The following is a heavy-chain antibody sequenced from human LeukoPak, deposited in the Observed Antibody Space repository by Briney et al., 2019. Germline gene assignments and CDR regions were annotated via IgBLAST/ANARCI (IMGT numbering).Heavy chain of an antibody. V-gene: IGHV1-18*01. CDR1: GYTFTSYA. CDR3: ARGPVRIDYGDYDPPADY. D-gene: IGHD4-17*01. CDR2: ISAYNGNT. J-gene: IGHJ4*02. Sequence: GASVKVSCKASGYTFTSYAMNWVRQAPGQGLEWMGWISAYNGNTNYAQKLQGRVTMTTDTSTSTAYMELRSLRSDDTAVYYCARGPVRIDYGDYDPPADYWGQGTLVTVSS.